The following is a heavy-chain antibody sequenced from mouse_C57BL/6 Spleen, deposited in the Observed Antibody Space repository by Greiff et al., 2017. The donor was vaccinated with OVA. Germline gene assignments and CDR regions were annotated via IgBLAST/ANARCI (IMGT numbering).Heavy chain of an antibody. CDR3: ARNGGYVLYWYFDV. Sequence: QVQLQQSGPGLVQPSQSLSITCTVSGFSLTSYGVHWVRQSQGKGLEWLGVIWSGGSTDYNGAFISRLSISKDNSKSQVFFKMNILQADDTAIYYCARNGGYVLYWYFDVWGTGTTVTVSS. J-gene: IGHJ1*03. CDR2: IWSGGST. CDR1: GFSLTSYG. D-gene: IGHD2-2*01. V-gene: IGHV2-2*01.